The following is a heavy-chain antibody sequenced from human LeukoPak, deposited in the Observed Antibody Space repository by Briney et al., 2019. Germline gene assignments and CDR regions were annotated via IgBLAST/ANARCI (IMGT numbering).Heavy chain of an antibody. J-gene: IGHJ6*03. CDR2: INPNSGGT. D-gene: IGHD3-22*01. Sequence: ASVKVSCKASGYTFTGYYMHWVRQAPGQGLGWMGWINPNSGGTNYAQKFQGRVTMTRDTSISTAYMELSRLRSDDTAVYYSARAYYDSSGYRYYYYMDVWGKGTTVTVSS. CDR3: ARAYYDSSGYRYYYYMDV. V-gene: IGHV1-2*02. CDR1: GYTFTGYY.